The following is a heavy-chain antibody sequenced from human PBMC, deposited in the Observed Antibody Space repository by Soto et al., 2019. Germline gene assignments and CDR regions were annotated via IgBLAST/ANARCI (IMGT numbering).Heavy chain of an antibody. V-gene: IGHV4-4*07. Sequence: QVQLQESGPGLVKPSETLSLTCTVSGGSISSYYWSWIRQPAGKGLEWIGRIYTSGSTNYNPSLKGRVTMSVDTSKNQFSLKLSSVTAADTAVYYCARDPRNYYDSIGSANWFDPWGQGTLVTVSS. CDR1: GGSISSYY. J-gene: IGHJ5*02. D-gene: IGHD3-22*01. CDR2: IYTSGST. CDR3: ARDPRNYYDSIGSANWFDP.